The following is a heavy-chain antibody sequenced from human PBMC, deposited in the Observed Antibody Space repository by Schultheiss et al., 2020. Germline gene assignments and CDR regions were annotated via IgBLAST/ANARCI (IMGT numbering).Heavy chain of an antibody. CDR1: GGSISSCGYY. D-gene: IGHD1-26*01. Sequence: TLSLTCTVSGGSISSCGYYWSWIRQHPGKGLEWIGYIYYSGSTYYNPSLKSRVTISVDTSKNQFSLKLSSVTAADTAVYYCARDSGSYDAFDIWGQGTMVTVSS. V-gene: IGHV4-31*03. CDR2: IYYSGST. CDR3: ARDSGSYDAFDI. J-gene: IGHJ3*02.